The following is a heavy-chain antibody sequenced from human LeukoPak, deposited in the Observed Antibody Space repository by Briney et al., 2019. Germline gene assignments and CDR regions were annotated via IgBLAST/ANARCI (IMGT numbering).Heavy chain of an antibody. Sequence: GGSLRLSCAVSGLNFNIYAIHWVRQAPGKGLEWVSGLSLDTERIDYADSVKGRFIVSRDNSKNSVYLQMNSLTPEDSALYFCTKDVTPGGADVWGQGTTVTVSS. D-gene: IGHD4-17*01. V-gene: IGHV3-9*01. J-gene: IGHJ6*02. CDR2: LSLDTERI. CDR1: GLNFNIYA. CDR3: TKDVTPGGADV.